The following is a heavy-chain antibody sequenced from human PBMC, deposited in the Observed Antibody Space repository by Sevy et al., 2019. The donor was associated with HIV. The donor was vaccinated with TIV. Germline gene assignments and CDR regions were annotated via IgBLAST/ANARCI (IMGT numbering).Heavy chain of an antibody. J-gene: IGHJ4*02. Sequence: ASVKVSCKASGYTFTNYYMHWVRQAPGQGLEWMGRINPNSGGTNYAQKFQGRVTMTRDTSISTAYMELSRLRSDDTAMYYCSTSRDLGWSTSFSHTFDYWGQGTLVTVSS. V-gene: IGHV1-2*06. CDR1: GYTFTNYY. D-gene: IGHD2-2*01. CDR3: STSRDLGWSTSFSHTFDY. CDR2: INPNSGGT.